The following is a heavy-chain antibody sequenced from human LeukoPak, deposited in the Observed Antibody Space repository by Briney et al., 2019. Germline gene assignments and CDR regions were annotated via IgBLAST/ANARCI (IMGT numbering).Heavy chain of an antibody. CDR1: GGSFSGYY. D-gene: IGHD2-2*02. CDR3: ASLYGHFDY. CDR2: INHSGST. V-gene: IGHV4-34*01. J-gene: IGHJ4*02. Sequence: SETLSLTCAVYGGSFSGYYWSWIRQPPGKGLEWIGEINHSGSTNYNPSLKSRVTISVDTSKNQFSLKLSSVTAADTAVYYCASLYGHFDYWGQGTLVTASS.